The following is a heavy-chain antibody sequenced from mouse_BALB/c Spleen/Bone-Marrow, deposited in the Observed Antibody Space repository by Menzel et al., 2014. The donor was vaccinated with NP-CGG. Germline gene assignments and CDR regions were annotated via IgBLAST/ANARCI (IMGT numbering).Heavy chain of an antibody. V-gene: IGHV5-12*01. D-gene: IGHD2-4*01. J-gene: IGHJ4*01. CDR1: GFTFSDYY. CDR3: STMITTPYALDY. Sequence: EVKLVEYGGGSVQPGGSLKLSCAASGFTFSDYYMYWVRQTPEKRLEWVAYISNGGGSTYYPDTIKGRFTISRDNAKNTLFLQMSRLKSEDTAVYFCSTMITTPYALDYWGQGTSVTVSS. CDR2: ISNGGGST.